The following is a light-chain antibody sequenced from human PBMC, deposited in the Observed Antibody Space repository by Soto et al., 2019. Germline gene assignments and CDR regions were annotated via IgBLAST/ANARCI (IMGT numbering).Light chain of an antibody. CDR3: QQYGRSPPIT. CDR1: QSVSSN. J-gene: IGKJ5*01. V-gene: IGKV3-20*01. CDR2: GAS. Sequence: EIMMTQYTAPLSVSSGERATLSFRASQSVSSNLAWYQQKPGQAPRLLIYGASTRATGIPDRFSGSGSGTDFTLTISRLEPEDFAVYYCQQYGRSPPITFGQGTRLEIK.